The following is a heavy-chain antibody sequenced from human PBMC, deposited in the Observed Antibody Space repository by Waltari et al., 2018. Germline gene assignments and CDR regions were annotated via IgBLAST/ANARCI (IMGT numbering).Heavy chain of an antibody. D-gene: IGHD6-19*01. J-gene: IGHJ2*01. CDR2: IYHSGST. V-gene: IGHV4-4*02. CDR1: GGSISSSNW. CDR3: ATRKYSSGWTQKGYFDL. Sequence: QVQLQESGPGLVKPSGTLSLTCAVSGGSISSSNWWSWVRQPPGKGLEWIGEIYHSGSTNYNPSLKSRVAISVDKSKNQFSLKLSSVTAADTAVYYCATRKYSSGWTQKGYFDLWGRGTLVTVSS.